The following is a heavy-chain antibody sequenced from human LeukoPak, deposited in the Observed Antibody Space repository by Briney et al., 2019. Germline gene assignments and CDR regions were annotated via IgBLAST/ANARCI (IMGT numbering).Heavy chain of an antibody. J-gene: IGHJ4*02. CDR2: VYYSDST. V-gene: IGHV4-59*08. D-gene: IGHD3-22*01. CDR3: ATLSSGYTDAIDY. CDR1: GGSISNYF. Sequence: SETLSLTCTVSGGSISNYFWSWIRQPPGKGLECIGYVYYSDSTNYNPSLKSRVTISVDTSKNQFSLKLSSVTAADTAVYYCATLSSGYTDAIDYWGQGTLVTVSS.